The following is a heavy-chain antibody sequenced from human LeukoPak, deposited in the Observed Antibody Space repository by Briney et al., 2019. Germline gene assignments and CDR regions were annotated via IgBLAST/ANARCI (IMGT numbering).Heavy chain of an antibody. J-gene: IGHJ6*02. D-gene: IGHD2-2*01. V-gene: IGHV3-23*01. CDR1: GFTFSSYA. CDR2: ISGSGGST. Sequence: GGSLRLSCAASGFTFSSYAMSWVRQAPGKGLEWVSAISGSGGSTYFADSVKGRFTISRDNSKNTLYLQMNSLRAEDTAVYYCAKEGYYSSTSSWRPWVAHRCPMDVWGQGTTVTVSS. CDR3: AKEGYYSSTSSWRPWVAHRCPMDV.